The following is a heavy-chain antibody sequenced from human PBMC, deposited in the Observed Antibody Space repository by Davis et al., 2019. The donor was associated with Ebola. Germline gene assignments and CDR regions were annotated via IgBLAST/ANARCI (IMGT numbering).Heavy chain of an antibody. V-gene: IGHV1-69*04. CDR1: GGTFSSYA. Sequence: SVKVSCKASGGTFSSYAISWVRQAPGQGLEWMGRIIPILGIANYAQKFQGRVTITADKSTSTAYMELSSLRSGDTAVYYCARDLVVPAAIARGYYYYGMDVWGQGTTVTVSS. CDR2: IIPILGIA. D-gene: IGHD2-2*02. CDR3: ARDLVVPAAIARGYYYYGMDV. J-gene: IGHJ6*02.